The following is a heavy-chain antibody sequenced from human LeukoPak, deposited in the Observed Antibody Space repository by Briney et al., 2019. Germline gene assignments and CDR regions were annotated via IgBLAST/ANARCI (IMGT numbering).Heavy chain of an antibody. J-gene: IGHJ6*02. V-gene: IGHV1-8*01. Sequence: GASVKVSCKASGYTFTSYDINWVRQATGQGLEWMGWMNPNSGNTGYAQKFQGRVTMTRNTSISTAYMELSSLRSEDTAVYYCARVGCSGGSCYWAYYYYYGMDAWGQGTTVTVSS. CDR2: MNPNSGNT. CDR3: ARVGCSGGSCYWAYYYYYGMDA. D-gene: IGHD2-15*01. CDR1: GYTFTSYD.